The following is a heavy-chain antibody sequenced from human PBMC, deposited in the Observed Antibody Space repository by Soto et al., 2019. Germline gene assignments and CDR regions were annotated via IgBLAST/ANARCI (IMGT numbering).Heavy chain of an antibody. CDR2: ISYDGSNK. V-gene: IGHV3-30*18. Sequence: GGSLRLSCAASGFTFSSYGMHWVRQAPGKGLEWVAVISYDGSNKYYADSVKGRFTISRDNSKNTLYLQMNSLRAEDTAVYYCAKMGLRYFDWLYNVTADYWGQGTLVTVSS. D-gene: IGHD3-9*01. J-gene: IGHJ4*02. CDR3: AKMGLRYFDWLYNVTADY. CDR1: GFTFSSYG.